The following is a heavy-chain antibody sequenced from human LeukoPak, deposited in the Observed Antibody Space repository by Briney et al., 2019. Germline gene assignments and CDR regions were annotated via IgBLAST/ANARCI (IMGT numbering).Heavy chain of an antibody. CDR2: ISASGSRT. Sequence: PGGSLRLSCAASGFIFSDYAMAWVRQAPGEGLEWVSGISASGSRTYYADSVKGRLTISRDKSKNTLFLQMNSLRAEDTAVYYCAKAQGYCGGETCQYAVDVWGQGTTVTVSS. CDR3: AKAQGYCGGETCQYAVDV. CDR1: GFIFSDYA. V-gene: IGHV3-23*01. J-gene: IGHJ6*02. D-gene: IGHD2-21*01.